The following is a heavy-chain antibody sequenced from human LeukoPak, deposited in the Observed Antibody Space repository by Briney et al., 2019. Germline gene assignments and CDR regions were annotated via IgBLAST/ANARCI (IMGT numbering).Heavy chain of an antibody. CDR2: IYYSRTT. V-gene: IGHV4-59*12. J-gene: IGHJ4*02. Sequence: LXXXVSXGSIXXXXGSXXXXXPXXXXXXIEYIYYSRTTNYSPSLQSRVTISVATSKNQFSLKLSSVTAADTAVYYCATDGGSGWFNYWGQGALVTVSS. CDR1: XGSIXXXX. D-gene: IGHD6-19*01. CDR3: ATDGGSGWFNY.